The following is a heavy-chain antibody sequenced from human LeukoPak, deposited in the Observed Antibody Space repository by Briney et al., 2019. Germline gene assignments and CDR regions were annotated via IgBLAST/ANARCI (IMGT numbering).Heavy chain of an antibody. D-gene: IGHD3-22*01. J-gene: IGHJ4*02. Sequence: SETLSLTCTVSGYSISSGYYWSWIRQPPGKGLEWIGEINHSGSTYYNPSLKSRVTISVDTSKNQFSLKLSSVTAADTAVYYCAREIPGYYDSSGYYPIDYWGQGTLVTVSS. CDR3: AREIPGYYDSSGYYPIDY. V-gene: IGHV4-38-2*02. CDR2: INHSGST. CDR1: GYSISSGYY.